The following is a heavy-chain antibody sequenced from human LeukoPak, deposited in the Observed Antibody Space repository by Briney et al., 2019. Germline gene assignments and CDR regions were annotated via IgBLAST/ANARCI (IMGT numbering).Heavy chain of an antibody. V-gene: IGHV3-66*01. J-gene: IGHJ4*02. CDR3: ARDRRDGYNGPYFDY. D-gene: IGHD5-24*01. Sequence: GGSLRLSCAASGFTVSSNYMSWVRQAPGKGLEWVSVIYSGGSTYYADSVKGRFTISRDNSKNTLYLQMNSLRAEDTAVYYCARDRRDGYNGPYFDYWGQGTLVTVSS. CDR1: GFTVSSNY. CDR2: IYSGGST.